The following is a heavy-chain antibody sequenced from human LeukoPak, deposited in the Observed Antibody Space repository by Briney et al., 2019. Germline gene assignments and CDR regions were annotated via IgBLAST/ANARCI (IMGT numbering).Heavy chain of an antibody. CDR3: ARDYDSSGHDAFDI. J-gene: IGHJ3*02. CDR1: GYSISSGYY. CDR2: IYHSGST. D-gene: IGHD3-22*01. V-gene: IGHV4-38-2*02. Sequence: SETLSLTCTVSGYSISSGYYWGWIRQPPGKGLEWIGSIYHSGSTYYNPSLKSRVTISVGTSKNQFSLKLSSVTAADTAVYYCARDYDSSGHDAFDIWGQGTMVTVSS.